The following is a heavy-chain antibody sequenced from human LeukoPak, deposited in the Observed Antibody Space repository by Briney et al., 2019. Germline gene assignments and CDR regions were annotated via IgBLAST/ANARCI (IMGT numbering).Heavy chain of an antibody. J-gene: IGHJ4*02. CDR1: GGSFSGYY. CDR2: INHSGST. V-gene: IGHV4-34*01. Sequence: SETLSLTCAVYGGSFSGYYWSWIRQPPGKGQEWIGEINHSGSTNYNPSLKSRVTISVDTSKNQFSLKLSSVTAADTAVYYCARRGGTIFGVVIPQRWDYFDYWGQGTLVTVSS. CDR3: ARRGGTIFGVVIPQRWDYFDY. D-gene: IGHD3-3*01.